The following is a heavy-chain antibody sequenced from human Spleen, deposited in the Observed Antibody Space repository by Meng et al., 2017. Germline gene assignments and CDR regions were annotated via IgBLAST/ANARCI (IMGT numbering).Heavy chain of an antibody. CDR3: ARAQGHFDSSGYYYGYYYGFDV. Sequence: SETLSLTCTVSGVSMRSYYWTWIRQPPGKGLEWIGYIYDSGCTNYNPSLNSRVTISGDMSKNHFSLKLTTVTAADTTVYYCARAQGHFDSSGYYYGYYYGFDVWGQGATVTVSS. J-gene: IGHJ6*02. V-gene: IGHV4-59*01. D-gene: IGHD3-22*01. CDR1: GVSMRSYY. CDR2: IYDSGCT.